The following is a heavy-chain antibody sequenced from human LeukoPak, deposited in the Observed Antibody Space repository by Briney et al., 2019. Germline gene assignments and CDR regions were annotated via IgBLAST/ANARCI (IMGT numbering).Heavy chain of an antibody. J-gene: IGHJ4*02. CDR2: ISWNSGSI. V-gene: IGHV3-9*01. CDR1: GFTFDDYA. Sequence: QPGMSLRLSCAASGFTFDDYAMHWVRQAPGKGLEWVSGISWNSGSIGYADSVKGRFTISRDNSKNTLYLQMNSLRAEDTAVYYCAKEDSSGWLNFDYWGQGTLVTVSS. D-gene: IGHD6-19*01. CDR3: AKEDSSGWLNFDY.